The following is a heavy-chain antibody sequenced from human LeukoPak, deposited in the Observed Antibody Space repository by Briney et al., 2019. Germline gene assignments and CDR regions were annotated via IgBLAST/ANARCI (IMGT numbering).Heavy chain of an antibody. CDR3: ARDRADPDYGDYVFAY. J-gene: IGHJ4*02. CDR1: GFTFSSYR. D-gene: IGHD4-17*01. V-gene: IGHV3-21*01. Sequence: PGGSLRLSCAASGFTFSSYRMNWVRQAPGKGLEWVSSISSRSSYIYYADSLKGRSTISRDNAKNSLYLNIHSLRAEDTAVYYCARDRADPDYGDYVFAYWGQGTLVTVSS. CDR2: ISSRSSYI.